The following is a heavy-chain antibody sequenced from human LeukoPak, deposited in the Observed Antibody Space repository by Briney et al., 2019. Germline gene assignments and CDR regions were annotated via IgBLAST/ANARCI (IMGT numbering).Heavy chain of an antibody. CDR3: ARTRYYYNSRSYGAPYYFDY. CDR2: TYYRSKWYN. V-gene: IGHV6-1*01. D-gene: IGHD3-10*01. Sequence: SQTLSLTCAISGDSVSSNSAAWNWIRQSPSRGLEWLGRTYYRSKWYNDYAVSVKSRITINPDTSKNQFSLQLHSVTPEDTAVYYCARTRYYYNSRSYGAPYYFDYWGQGTLVTVSS. J-gene: IGHJ4*02. CDR1: GDSVSSNSAA.